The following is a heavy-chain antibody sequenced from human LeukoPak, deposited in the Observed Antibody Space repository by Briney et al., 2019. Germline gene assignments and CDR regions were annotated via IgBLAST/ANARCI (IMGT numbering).Heavy chain of an antibody. CDR2: IYTSGST. J-gene: IGHJ5*02. Sequence: SETLSLTCAVYGGSFSGYYRSWIRQPAGKGLEWIGRIYTSGSTNYNPSLKSRVAISVDTFKNQFSLKLSSVTAADTAVYYCAREPVLLQNWFDPWGQGTLVTVSS. V-gene: IGHV4-59*10. CDR3: AREPVLLQNWFDP. CDR1: GGSFSGYY. D-gene: IGHD3-10*01.